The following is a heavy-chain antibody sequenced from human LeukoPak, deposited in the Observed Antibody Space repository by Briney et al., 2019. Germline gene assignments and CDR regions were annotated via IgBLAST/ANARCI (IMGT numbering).Heavy chain of an antibody. J-gene: IGHJ6*03. CDR1: GFTFSSYW. CDR2: INSDGSST. CDR3: ARGRLRFFPRGGYYMDV. V-gene: IGHV3-74*01. Sequence: GGSLRLSCAASGFTFSSYWMHWVRQAPGKGLVWVSRINSDGSSTRYADSVKGRFTISRDNTKNTLYLQMNSLRAEDTAVYYCARGRLRFFPRGGYYMDVWGKGTTVTVSS. D-gene: IGHD3-3*01.